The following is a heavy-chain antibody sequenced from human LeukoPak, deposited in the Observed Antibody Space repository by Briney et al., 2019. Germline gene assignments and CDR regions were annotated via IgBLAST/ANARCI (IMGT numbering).Heavy chain of an antibody. Sequence: SQTLSLTCAISGDSVSSNSAIWNWIRQSPSRGLEWLGRTYYRSKWYNDYAVSVKSRITIKPDTSKNQFSLQLNSVTPEDTAVYYCARDPAYTSGWTKNGFDIWGQGTMVTVSS. CDR3: ARDPAYTSGWTKNGFDI. D-gene: IGHD6-19*01. J-gene: IGHJ3*02. V-gene: IGHV6-1*01. CDR2: TYYRSKWYN. CDR1: GDSVSSNSAI.